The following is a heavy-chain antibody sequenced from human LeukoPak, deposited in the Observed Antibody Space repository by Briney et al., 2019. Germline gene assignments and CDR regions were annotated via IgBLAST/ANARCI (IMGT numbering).Heavy chain of an antibody. CDR3: ARVYGSGSYYKRRHVHSLEPFDY. CDR1: GGTFSSYA. Sequence: SVKVSCKASGGTFSSYAISWVRQAPGQGLEWMGGIIPIFGTANYAQKFQGRVTITTDESTSTAYMELSSLRAEDTAVYYCARVYGSGSYYKRRHVHSLEPFDYWGQGTLVTVSS. D-gene: IGHD3-10*01. CDR2: IIPIFGTA. V-gene: IGHV1-69*05. J-gene: IGHJ4*02.